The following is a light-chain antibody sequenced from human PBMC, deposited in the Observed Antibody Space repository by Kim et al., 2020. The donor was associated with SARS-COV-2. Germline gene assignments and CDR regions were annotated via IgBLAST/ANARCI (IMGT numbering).Light chain of an antibody. CDR2: AAS. Sequence: DIQMTQSPSSLSASVGDGVTITCRAGQDISNHLAWYQQKPGKVPKVLISAASALQSGVQSRFSGSRSGTDFTLTISSLQPEDVATYYCQKYDNAPWTFGQGTKVEIK. J-gene: IGKJ1*01. CDR3: QKYDNAPWT. V-gene: IGKV1-27*01. CDR1: QDISNH.